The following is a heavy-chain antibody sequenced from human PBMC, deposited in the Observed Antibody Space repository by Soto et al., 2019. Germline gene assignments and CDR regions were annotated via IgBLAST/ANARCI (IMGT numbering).Heavy chain of an antibody. Sequence: QVHLVQSGAEVKKPGASVKVSCKASGYTFTSYGITWVRQAPGQGLEWMGWISAHNGNTDYAQKLQGRVIVTRETSTSTDYMELRSLISDDTAVYYCARGRYGDYWGQGAMVTVSS. V-gene: IGHV1-18*01. CDR2: ISAHNGNT. J-gene: IGHJ4*02. D-gene: IGHD1-1*01. CDR1: GYTFTSYG. CDR3: ARGRYGDY.